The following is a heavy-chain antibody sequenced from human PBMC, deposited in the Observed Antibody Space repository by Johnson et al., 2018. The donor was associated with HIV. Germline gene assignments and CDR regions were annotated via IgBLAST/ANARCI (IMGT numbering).Heavy chain of an antibody. Sequence: VQLVEFGGGLVKPGGSLRLSCAASGFTFNNAWMYWVRQAPGKGLEWVGHIKSKTDGGATDYPAPVKDRLTISRDDSKNTLYLQINSLKTDDTGVYYCSREVYQMTAFDIWGQGTVVTVSS. J-gene: IGHJ3*02. CDR1: GFTFNNAW. CDR3: SREVYQMTAFDI. V-gene: IGHV3-15*01. CDR2: IKSKTDGGAT. D-gene: IGHD2-2*01.